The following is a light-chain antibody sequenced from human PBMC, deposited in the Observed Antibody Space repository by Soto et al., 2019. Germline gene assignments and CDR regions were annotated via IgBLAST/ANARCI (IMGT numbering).Light chain of an antibody. J-gene: IGKJ1*01. CDR3: MQGAHWTRT. Sequence: EIVMTQSPLTLPLTPGEPASISCRAIQSLLYNNTYNYLDWYVQKPGQSPQILIYFGSNRAPGVPDRFSGSGSGTDFKLKINRVEAEDVGVYYCMQGAHWTRTFGQGTKVDI. CDR1: QSLLYNNTYNY. CDR2: FGS. V-gene: IGKV2-28*01.